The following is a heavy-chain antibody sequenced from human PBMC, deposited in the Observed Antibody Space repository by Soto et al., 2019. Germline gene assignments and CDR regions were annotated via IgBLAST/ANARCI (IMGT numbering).Heavy chain of an antibody. D-gene: IGHD3-22*01. J-gene: IGHJ3*01. CDR3: ARGNYYDSSGYFPK. CDR1: GGSFSGYY. Sequence: XGTLSLPCAVCGGSFSGYYGNWIRQPPGKGLEWIGEINHSGSTNYNPSLKSRVTISVDTSKNQFSLKLSSVTAADTAVYYCARGNYYDSSGYFPKWARRTMVTVSS. CDR2: INHSGST. V-gene: IGHV4-34*01.